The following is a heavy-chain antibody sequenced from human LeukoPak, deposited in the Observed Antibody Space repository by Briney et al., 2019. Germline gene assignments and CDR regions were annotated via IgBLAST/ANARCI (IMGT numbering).Heavy chain of an antibody. CDR1: GFTFSNHW. J-gene: IGHJ4*02. CDR2: IKQDGSDK. CDR3: ARDNMFYLDY. V-gene: IGHV3-7*01. Sequence: GGSLRLSCAASGFTFSNHWMTWVRQAPGKGLEWVANIKQDGSDKNHVDSVKGRFTISRDNAKNSLYLQMNSLRAEDTAVYYCARDNMFYLDYWGQGTLVTVSS. D-gene: IGHD3-10*02.